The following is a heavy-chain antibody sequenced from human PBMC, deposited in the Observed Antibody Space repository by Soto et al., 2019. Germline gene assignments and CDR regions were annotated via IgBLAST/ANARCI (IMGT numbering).Heavy chain of an antibody. CDR3: AKDRAAVAGDYYYYYGMDV. CDR2: ISGSGGST. Sequence: VGSLRLSCAASGFTFSSYAMSWVRQAPGKGLEWVSAISGSGGSTYYADSVKGRFTISRDNSKNTLYLQMNSLRAEDTAVYYCAKDRAAVAGDYYYYYGMDVWGQGTTVTVSS. D-gene: IGHD6-19*01. V-gene: IGHV3-23*01. CDR1: GFTFSSYA. J-gene: IGHJ6*02.